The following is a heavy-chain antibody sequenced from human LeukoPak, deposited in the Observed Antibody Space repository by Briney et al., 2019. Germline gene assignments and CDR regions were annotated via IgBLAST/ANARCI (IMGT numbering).Heavy chain of an antibody. V-gene: IGHV4-59*01. CDR1: GVSFSTYY. CDR2: IYSSGST. Sequence: SETLSLTCTVSGVSFSTYYWSWIRQPPGKGLEWIGYIYSSGSTSYNPSLKSRVIISVDTSKIQFSLKVSSVTAADTAVYYCARSAGDLWGQGPLVTVSS. J-gene: IGHJ5*02. CDR3: ARSAGDL.